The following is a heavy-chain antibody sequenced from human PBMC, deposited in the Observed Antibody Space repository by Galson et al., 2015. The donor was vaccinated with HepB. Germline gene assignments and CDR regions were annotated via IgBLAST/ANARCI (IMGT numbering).Heavy chain of an antibody. CDR1: GYTFTSYG. J-gene: IGHJ4*02. D-gene: IGHD1-26*01. Sequence: SVKVSCKASGYTFTSYGISWVRQAPGQVLEWMGWISAYNGNTNYAQKLQGRVTMTTDTSTSTAYMEPRSLRSDDTAVYYCARDPSIEWELLGRFDYWGQGTLVTVSS. CDR3: ARDPSIEWELLGRFDY. V-gene: IGHV1-18*04. CDR2: ISAYNGNT.